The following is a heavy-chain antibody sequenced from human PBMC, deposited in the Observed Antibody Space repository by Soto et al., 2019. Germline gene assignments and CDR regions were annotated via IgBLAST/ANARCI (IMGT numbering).Heavy chain of an antibody. V-gene: IGHV3-74*01. J-gene: IGHJ4*02. CDR1: GFTFNTHW. CDR2: INSDGSIT. CDR3: ARAMTSVGAAAKGDF. D-gene: IGHD1-26*01. Sequence: EVQLVESGGGLILPGGSLRLSCAASGFTFNTHWMHWVRQAPGKGLVWVSRINSDGSITDYADSVKGRFSISRDNPRNTLYLQMNSLSPDDTAVYYCARAMTSVGAAAKGDFWGQGTLVTVSS.